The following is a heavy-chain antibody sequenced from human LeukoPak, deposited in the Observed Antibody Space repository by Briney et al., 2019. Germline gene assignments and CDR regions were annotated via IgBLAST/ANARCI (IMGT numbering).Heavy chain of an antibody. V-gene: IGHV3-74*01. Sequence: GGSLKLSCAASGFTFSSYWMHWVRQAPGKGLVWVSRINSDGSSTNYADSVKGRFTISRDNAKNTLYLQMNSLRAEDTAVYYCAAHWGADYFDYWGQGTLVTVSS. J-gene: IGHJ4*02. CDR1: GFTFSSYW. CDR3: AAHWGADYFDY. D-gene: IGHD1-26*01. CDR2: INSDGSST.